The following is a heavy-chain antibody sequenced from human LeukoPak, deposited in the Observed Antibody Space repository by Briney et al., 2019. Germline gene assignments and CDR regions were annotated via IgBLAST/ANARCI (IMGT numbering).Heavy chain of an antibody. CDR2: IIPILGIA. V-gene: IGHV1-69*04. J-gene: IGHJ4*02. CDR3: ASGSIAPQTDY. CDR1: GGTFSSYA. Sequence: SVKVSCKASGGTFSSYAISWVRQAPGQGLEWMGRIIPILGIANYAQKFQGRVTITADKSTSTAYMELSSLRSEDTAVYYCASGSIAPQTDYWGQGTLVTVSS. D-gene: IGHD6-6*01.